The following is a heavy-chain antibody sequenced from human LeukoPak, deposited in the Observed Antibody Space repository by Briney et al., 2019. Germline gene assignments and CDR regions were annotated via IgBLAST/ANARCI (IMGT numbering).Heavy chain of an antibody. CDR2: IWYDGSNK. CDR3: ARDVGYDKNWFDP. D-gene: IGHD2-8*02. CDR1: GFTFSNYG. J-gene: IGHJ5*02. Sequence: GGSLRLSCAASGFTFSNYGMHWVRQAPGKGLEWVAVIWYDGSNKYYADSVKGRFTISRDNSKNTLYLQMNSLRAEDTAVYYCARDVGYDKNWFDPWGQGTLVTVSS. V-gene: IGHV3-33*01.